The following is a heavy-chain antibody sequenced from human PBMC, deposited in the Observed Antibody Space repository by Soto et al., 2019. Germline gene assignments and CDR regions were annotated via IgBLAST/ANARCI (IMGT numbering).Heavy chain of an antibody. D-gene: IGHD3-22*01. Sequence: EVQLLESGGGLVQPGGSLRLSCAASGFMFSNYAMSWVRQAPGKGLEWVSGIGGRATSAYYADSVKGRFAISRDNSYNTLFLQLNSLIAEDAAVYYCAKSRYSDSSGDYYDFWGQGTLVNVSS. J-gene: IGHJ4*02. CDR1: GFMFSNYA. V-gene: IGHV3-23*01. CDR2: IGGRATSA. CDR3: AKSRYSDSSGDYYDF.